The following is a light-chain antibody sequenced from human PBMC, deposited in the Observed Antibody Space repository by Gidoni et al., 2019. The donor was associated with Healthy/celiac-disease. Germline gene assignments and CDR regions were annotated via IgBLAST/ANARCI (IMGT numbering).Light chain of an antibody. Sequence: YELTQPPSVSVSPGQTASITCSGDKLGDKYACWYQQKPGQSPVLVIYQDSKRPSGIPERFSGSNSGNTATLTISGTQAMDEADYYCQAWDSSTVVFGGGTKLTVL. V-gene: IGLV3-1*01. CDR1: KLGDKY. CDR3: QAWDSSTVV. CDR2: QDS. J-gene: IGLJ2*01.